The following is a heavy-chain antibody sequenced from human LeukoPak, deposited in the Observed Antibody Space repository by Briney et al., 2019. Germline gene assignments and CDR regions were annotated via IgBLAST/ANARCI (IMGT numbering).Heavy chain of an antibody. V-gene: IGHV3-23*01. D-gene: IGHD3-10*01. CDR3: AKDPNYYGSGSYYNYAFDI. Sequence: GGSLRLSCAASGFTFSSYAMSWVRQAPGKGLEWVSAIRGSGGSTYYADSVKGRFTISRDNSKNTLYLQMNSLRAEDTAVYYCAKDPNYYGSGSYYNYAFDIWGQGTMVTVSS. CDR1: GFTFSSYA. J-gene: IGHJ3*02. CDR2: IRGSGGST.